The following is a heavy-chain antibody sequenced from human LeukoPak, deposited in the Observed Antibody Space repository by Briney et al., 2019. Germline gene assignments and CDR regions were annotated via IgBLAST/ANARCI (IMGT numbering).Heavy chain of an antibody. CDR3: ARDRSSGSYYNFGWFDP. CDR2: INPNSGGT. Sequence: ASVKVSCKASGYTFTGYYMHWVRQAPGQGLEWMGWINPNSGGTNYAQKFQGRVTMTRDTSISTAYMELSRLRSDDTAVYYCARDRSSGSYYNFGWFDPWGQGTLVTVSS. D-gene: IGHD3-10*01. CDR1: GYTFTGYY. V-gene: IGHV1-2*02. J-gene: IGHJ5*02.